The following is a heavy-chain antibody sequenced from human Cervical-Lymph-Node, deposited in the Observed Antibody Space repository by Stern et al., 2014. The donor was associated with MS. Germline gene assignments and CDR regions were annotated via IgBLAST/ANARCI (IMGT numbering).Heavy chain of an antibody. Sequence: QLVESGGGLVQPGRALRLSCAASGFTFSSYGMHWVRPAPGTGLEWLAVIWYDGSNKYYADSVKGRFAISRDNSKNTLYLQMNSLRAEDTAVYYCARDCKLRYYYYGMDVWGQGTTVTVSS. CDR2: IWYDGSNK. V-gene: IGHV3-33*01. D-gene: IGHD1-26*01. CDR3: ARDCKLRYYYYGMDV. CDR1: GFTFSSYG. J-gene: IGHJ6*02.